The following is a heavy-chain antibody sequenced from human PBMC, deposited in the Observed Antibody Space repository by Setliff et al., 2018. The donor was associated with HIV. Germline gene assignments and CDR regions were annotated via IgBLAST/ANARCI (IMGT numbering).Heavy chain of an antibody. J-gene: IGHJ6*03. CDR1: GFTFGDFA. V-gene: IGHV3-49*04. CDR3: TRGRLLWSGSYYYYYMDV. Sequence: TGGSLRLSCMASGFTFGDFALNWVRQAPGKGLEWVGYINSEVDGGTAEYAASVKGRFTISRDDSRNSLYLQMNSLKTEDTAVYYGTRGRLLWSGSYYYYYMDVWGKGTTVTVSS. D-gene: IGHD3-10*01. CDR2: INSEVDGGTA.